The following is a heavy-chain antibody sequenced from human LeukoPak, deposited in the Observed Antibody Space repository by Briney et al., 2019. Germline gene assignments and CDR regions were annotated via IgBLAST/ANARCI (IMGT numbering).Heavy chain of an antibody. Sequence: SETLSLTCTVSGGSISSSSYYWGWIRQPPGKGLEWIGSIYYSGSTYYNPSLKSRVTISVDTSKNQFSLKLSSVTAADTAVYYCARRRGRGYCSSTSCHGNAFDIWGQGTMVTVSS. V-gene: IGHV4-39*07. CDR2: IYYSGST. D-gene: IGHD2-2*01. CDR3: ARRRGRGYCSSTSCHGNAFDI. J-gene: IGHJ3*02. CDR1: GGSISSSSYY.